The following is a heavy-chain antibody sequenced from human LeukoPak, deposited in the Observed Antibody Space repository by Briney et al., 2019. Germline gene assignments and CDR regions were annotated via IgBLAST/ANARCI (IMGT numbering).Heavy chain of an antibody. J-gene: IGHJ3*02. CDR3: AKGRITMVRGESLDAFDI. D-gene: IGHD3-10*01. V-gene: IGHV3-30-3*01. CDR2: ISYDGSNK. CDR1: GFTFSSYA. Sequence: GGSLRLSCAASGFTFSSYAMHWVRQAPGKGLEWVAVISYDGSNKYYADSVKGRFTISRDNAKNSLYLQMNSLRAEDTALYYCAKGRITMVRGESLDAFDIWGQGTMVTVSS.